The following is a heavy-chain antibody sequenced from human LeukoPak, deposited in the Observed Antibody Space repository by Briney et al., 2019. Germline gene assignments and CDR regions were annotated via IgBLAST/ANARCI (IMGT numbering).Heavy chain of an antibody. V-gene: IGHV1-46*01. CDR1: GYTFTSYY. CDR3: ARDRNYCSSDRCYDAFDI. J-gene: IGHJ3*02. Sequence: GASVKVSCKASGYTFTSYYMHWVRQAPGQGLEWMGIINPSGGSTSYAQKFQGRVTMTRDTSTSTVYMELSNLRADDTSVYYCARDRNYCSSDRCYDAFDIWGQGTMVTVSS. D-gene: IGHD2-15*01. CDR2: INPSGGST.